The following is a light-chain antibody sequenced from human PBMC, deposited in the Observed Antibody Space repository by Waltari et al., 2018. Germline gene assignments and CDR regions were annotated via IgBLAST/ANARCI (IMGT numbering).Light chain of an antibody. Sequence: QSALTQPPSASGSPGQSVTISCTGTRSDVGYYNYVLWYQQHPGKAPKLMIFEVSKRFSGVPDRFSGSKSANTASLTVSGLQAEDEADYYCSSYAGNNFYVFGTGTTVTVL. CDR1: RSDVGYYNY. CDR2: EVS. CDR3: SSYAGNNFYV. V-gene: IGLV2-8*01. J-gene: IGLJ1*01.